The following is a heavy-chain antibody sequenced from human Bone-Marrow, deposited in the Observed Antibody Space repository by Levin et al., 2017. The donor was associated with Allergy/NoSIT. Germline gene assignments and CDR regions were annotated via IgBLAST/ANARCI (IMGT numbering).Heavy chain of an antibody. CDR2: VYISGST. CDR3: AREGSGTRLEY. V-gene: IGHV4-61*02. J-gene: IGHJ4*02. D-gene: IGHD6-13*01. CDR1: GGSISSGSYF. Sequence: SQTLSLTCTVSGGSISSGSYFWSWIRQPAGKGLEWIGRVYISGSTNYSPILKSRVAISINTSQNQFSLRLSSVTAADTAVYYCAREGSGTRLEYWGQGTLVTVSS.